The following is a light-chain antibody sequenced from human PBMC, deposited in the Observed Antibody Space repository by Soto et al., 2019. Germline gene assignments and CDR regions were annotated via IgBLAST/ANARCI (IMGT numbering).Light chain of an antibody. J-gene: IGKJ4*01. Sequence: DIVLTQSPGTLSLSPGERATLSCRASQSVSSSYLAWYQQKPGQAPRLLIYGASNRATGIPDRFSGSGSGIDFTLTISRLEPEDFAVYYCQQYDNSPLPFGGGTKVEIK. CDR2: GAS. V-gene: IGKV3-20*01. CDR3: QQYDNSPLP. CDR1: QSVSSSY.